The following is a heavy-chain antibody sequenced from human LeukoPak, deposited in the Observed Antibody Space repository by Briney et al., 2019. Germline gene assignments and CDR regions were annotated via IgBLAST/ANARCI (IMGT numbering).Heavy chain of an antibody. CDR1: GFTFSSYA. CDR2: ISGSGGST. J-gene: IGHJ4*02. V-gene: IGHV3-23*01. Sequence: GGSLRLSCAASGFTFSSYAMSWVRQAPGKGLEWVSAISGSGGSTYYADSVKGRFTISRDNSKNTLYLQMNSLRAEDTAVYYCATVPRGQTTVTKNYFDYWGQGTLVTVSS. CDR3: ATVPRGQTTVTKNYFDY. D-gene: IGHD4-17*01.